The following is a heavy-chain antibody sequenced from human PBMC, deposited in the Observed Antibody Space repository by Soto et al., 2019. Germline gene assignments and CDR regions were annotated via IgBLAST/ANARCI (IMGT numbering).Heavy chain of an antibody. Sequence: GGSLRLSCAASGFTFSSYWMHWVRQAPGKGLVWVSRINSDGSRTTYADSVKGRFTTSRDNAKSTLYLQMNSLRAEDTALYYCGYVGGYSTGDYSFDLWGQGTPVTVSS. J-gene: IGHJ4*02. CDR3: GYVGGYSTGDYSFDL. CDR1: GFTFSSYW. D-gene: IGHD5-18*01. V-gene: IGHV3-74*01. CDR2: INSDGSRT.